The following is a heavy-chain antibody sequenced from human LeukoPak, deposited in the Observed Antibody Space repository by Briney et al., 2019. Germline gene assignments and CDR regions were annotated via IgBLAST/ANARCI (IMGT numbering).Heavy chain of an antibody. CDR1: GGSISSYY. CDR2: IYYSGST. CDR3: ARSRDWCSGGSCLIDY. D-gene: IGHD2-15*01. Sequence: SETLSLTCTVSGGSISSYYWSWIRQHPGKGLEWIGYIYYSGSTYYNPSLKSRVTISVDTSKNQFSLKLSSVTAADTAVYYCARSRDWCSGGSCLIDYWGQGTLVTVSS. V-gene: IGHV4-59*06. J-gene: IGHJ4*02.